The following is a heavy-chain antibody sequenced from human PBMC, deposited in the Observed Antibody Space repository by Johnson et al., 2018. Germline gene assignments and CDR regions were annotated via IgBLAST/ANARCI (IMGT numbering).Heavy chain of an antibody. V-gene: IGHV3-21*06. Sequence: VQLVQAGGGLVEPGGSLRLSCEASGFSFNVYSMTWVRQAPGKGLEWVSFIGAGSVHIHYADSVRGRFTISRDNAKNSLYLQMSALRVEDTAIYFCARGQWRVPGYQYYMDVWGKGTTVTVSS. J-gene: IGHJ6*03. CDR1: GFSFNVYS. CDR3: ARGQWRVPGYQYYMDV. D-gene: IGHD6-19*01. CDR2: IGAGSVHI.